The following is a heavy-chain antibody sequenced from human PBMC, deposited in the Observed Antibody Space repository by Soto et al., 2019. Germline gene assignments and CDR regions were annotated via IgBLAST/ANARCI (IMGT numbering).Heavy chain of an antibody. CDR1: GYTFSDHY. D-gene: IGHD3-10*01. CDR3: ARVIRGAYYNSPLDT. Sequence: ASVKVSCKTSGYTFSDHYTHWVRQAPGQGLEWMGWINPNSGGTGYAEKFQGRVTMTRDTSISTVYMELSRLRFDDTAVYYCARVIRGAYYNSPLDTWGQGTVVTVSS. V-gene: IGHV1-2*02. J-gene: IGHJ5*02. CDR2: INPNSGGT.